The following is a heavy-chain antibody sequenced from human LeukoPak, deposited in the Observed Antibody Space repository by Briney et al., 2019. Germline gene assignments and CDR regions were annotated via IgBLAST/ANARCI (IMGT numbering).Heavy chain of an antibody. CDR3: ARVYGFGELLYRGVDY. Sequence: PGVSLRLSCAASGFTFSDYYMSWIRQAPGKGLEWVANIKQDGSEKYYVDSVTGRFTISRDNAKNSLYLQMNSLRAEDTAVYYCARVYGFGELLYRGVDYWGQGTLVTVSS. CDR2: IKQDGSEK. J-gene: IGHJ4*02. D-gene: IGHD3-10*01. CDR1: GFTFSDYY. V-gene: IGHV3-7*04.